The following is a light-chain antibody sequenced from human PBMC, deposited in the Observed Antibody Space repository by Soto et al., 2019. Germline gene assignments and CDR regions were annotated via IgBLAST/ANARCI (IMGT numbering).Light chain of an antibody. Sequence: DIQMTQSPSSLSASVGDRVTITCRASQNISIYLNWYQQKPGKAPKLLIYTVSNLQSGVPSRFCADGSCTDFTITISSLQPDDFVTYYCQQSSSTPPFTFGPGTKVDIK. CDR1: QNISIY. CDR3: QQSSSTPPFT. CDR2: TVS. V-gene: IGKV1-39*01. J-gene: IGKJ3*01.